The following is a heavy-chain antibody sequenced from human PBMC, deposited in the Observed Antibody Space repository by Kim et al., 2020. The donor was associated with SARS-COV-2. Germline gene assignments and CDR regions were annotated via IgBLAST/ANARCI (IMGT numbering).Heavy chain of an antibody. CDR1: GGTMSSYY. J-gene: IGHJ5*02. CDR3: ARDLRAVAGTWVGYFDP. V-gene: IGHV4-59*01. CDR2: MYDGGTT. Sequence: SETLSLTCSVSGGTMSSYYWTWIRQTPGKGLEWIGNMYDGGTTNYNPSLKSRVTISIDTSKNQFSLKLTSVTAADTAIYYCARDLRAVAGTWVGYFDPWGQGTQVSVSS. D-gene: IGHD6-19*01.